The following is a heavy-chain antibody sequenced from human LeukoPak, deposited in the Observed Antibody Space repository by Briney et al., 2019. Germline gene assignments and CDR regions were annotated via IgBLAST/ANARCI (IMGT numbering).Heavy chain of an antibody. V-gene: IGHV4-4*02. CDR1: GGSISSSNW. CDR2: IYHSGST. J-gene: IGHJ5*02. D-gene: IGHD7-27*01. CDR3: ASLLNGGVAHWFDP. Sequence: SGTLSLTCAVSGGSISSSNWWSWVRQPPGKGLEWIGEIYHSGSTNYNPSLKGRVTISVDKSKNQFSLRLSSVTASDTAVYFCASLLNGGVAHWFDPWGQGTLVTVSS.